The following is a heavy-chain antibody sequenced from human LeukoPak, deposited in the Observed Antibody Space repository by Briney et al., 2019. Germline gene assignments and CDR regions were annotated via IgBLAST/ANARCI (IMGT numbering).Heavy chain of an antibody. J-gene: IGHJ6*02. CDR3: ASSNDFWSGYYYYGMDV. V-gene: IGHV3-33*01. Sequence: GGSLRLSCAASGFTFSSYGMHWVRQAPGKGLEWVAAIWYDGSNKYYADSVKGRFTISRDNSKNTLYLQMNSLRAEDTAVYYCASSNDFWSGYYYYGMDVWGQGTTVTVSS. D-gene: IGHD3-3*01. CDR2: IWYDGSNK. CDR1: GFTFSSYG.